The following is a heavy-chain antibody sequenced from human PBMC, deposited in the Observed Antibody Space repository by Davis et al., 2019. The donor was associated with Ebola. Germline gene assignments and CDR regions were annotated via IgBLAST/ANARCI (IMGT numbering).Heavy chain of an antibody. CDR2: ISSSSSYT. V-gene: IGHV3-11*05. J-gene: IGHJ6*03. CDR1: GFTFSDYY. D-gene: IGHD3-3*01. CDR3: AKDKSRPITIVPYYYYMDV. Sequence: GESLKISCAASGFTFSDYYMSWIRQAPGKGLEWVSYISSSSSYTNYADSVKGRFTISRDNSKNTLYLQMNSLRAEDTAVYYCAKDKSRPITIVPYYYYMDVWGKGTTVTVSS.